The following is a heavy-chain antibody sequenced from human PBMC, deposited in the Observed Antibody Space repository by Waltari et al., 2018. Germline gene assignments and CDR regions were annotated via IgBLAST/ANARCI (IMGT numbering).Heavy chain of an antibody. Sequence: QVQLQQSGPGLVKPSQTLSLTCAISGDRVSSNSPPWHCIRQSPSRGLEWLGRTYYRSKWYSKYAESVKSRITIKPDTSKNQFSLQLNSVTPEDTAVYYCARGPGDLKYWGQGIMVTVSS. CDR3: ARGPGDLKY. CDR1: GDRVSSNSPP. J-gene: IGHJ4*02. CDR2: TYYRSKWYS. V-gene: IGHV6-1*01. D-gene: IGHD3-10*01.